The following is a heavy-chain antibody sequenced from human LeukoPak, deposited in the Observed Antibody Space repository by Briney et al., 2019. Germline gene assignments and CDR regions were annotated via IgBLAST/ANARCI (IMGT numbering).Heavy chain of an antibody. V-gene: IGHV4-39*07. J-gene: IGHJ4*02. CDR2: IYYSGST. CDR3: ARGRGYSYGLPMGY. D-gene: IGHD5-18*01. CDR1: GGSISSSSYY. Sequence: PSETLSLTCTVSGGSISSSSYYWGWIRQPPGKGLEWIGSIYYSGSTYYNPSLKSRVTISVDTSKNQFSLKLSSVTAADTAVYYCARGRGYSYGLPMGYWGQGTLVTVSS.